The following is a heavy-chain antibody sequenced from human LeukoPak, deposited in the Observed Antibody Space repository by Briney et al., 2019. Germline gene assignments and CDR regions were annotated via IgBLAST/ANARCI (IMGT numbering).Heavy chain of an antibody. J-gene: IGHJ4*02. CDR3: ARANYYDSSGYFPYFDY. Sequence: GASVKVSCKASGYTFTGYYMHWVRQAPGQGLEWMGWINPNSGGTNYAQKLQGRVTMTTDTSTSTAYMELRSLRSDDTVVYYCARANYYDSSGYFPYFDYWGQGTLVTVSS. CDR2: INPNSGGT. CDR1: GYTFTGYY. V-gene: IGHV1-2*02. D-gene: IGHD3-22*01.